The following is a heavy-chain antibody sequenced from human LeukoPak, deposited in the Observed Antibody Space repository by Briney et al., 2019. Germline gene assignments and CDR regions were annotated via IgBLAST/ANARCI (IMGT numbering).Heavy chain of an antibody. J-gene: IGHJ4*02. CDR3: ARSYYYDSSGSASYFDY. CDR1: GFTFSSYG. D-gene: IGHD3-22*01. V-gene: IGHV3-33*08. Sequence: QSGGSLRLPCAASGFTFSSYGMHWVRQAPGKGLEWVAVIWYDGSNKYYADSVKGRFTISRDNSKNTLYLQMNSLRAEDTAVYYCARSYYYDSSGSASYFDYWGQGTLVTVSS. CDR2: IWYDGSNK.